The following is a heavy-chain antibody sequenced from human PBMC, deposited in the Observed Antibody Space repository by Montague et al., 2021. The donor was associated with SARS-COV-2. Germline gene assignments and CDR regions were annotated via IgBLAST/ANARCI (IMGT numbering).Heavy chain of an antibody. CDR2: INDRGVTNY. CDR3: ARWDPQTLTVISLRGKSANDY. J-gene: IGHJ4*02. Sequence: SETLSLTCTVYGESLSGFFWSWIRQHPGKGLEWIAEINDRGVTNYNYNPSLGSRVTISADTSKNQFSLKLRSVTAADTAVYYCARWDPQTLTVISLRGKSANDYWGQGTLVTVS. CDR1: GESLSGFF. D-gene: IGHD4-11*01. V-gene: IGHV4-34*01.